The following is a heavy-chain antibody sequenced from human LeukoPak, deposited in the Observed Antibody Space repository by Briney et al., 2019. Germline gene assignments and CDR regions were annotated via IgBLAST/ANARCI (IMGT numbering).Heavy chain of an antibody. V-gene: IGHV3-11*04. CDR2: ISNTGSTK. Sequence: GGSLRLSCAVSGFTYSDWYMCWIRQAPGKGLEWVSYISNTGSTKTYADSVKGRFTISRDNAKNSLYLQMNSLRAEDTAVYYCARGHWGIDPWGQGTLVTVSS. D-gene: IGHD3-16*01. J-gene: IGHJ5*02. CDR3: ARGHWGIDP. CDR1: GFTYSDWY.